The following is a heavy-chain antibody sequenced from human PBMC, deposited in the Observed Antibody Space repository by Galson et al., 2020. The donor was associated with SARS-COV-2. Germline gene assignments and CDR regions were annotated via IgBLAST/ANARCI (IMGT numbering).Heavy chain of an antibody. V-gene: IGHV4-30-2*01. D-gene: IGHD6-19*01. J-gene: IGHJ3*02. Sequence: SETLSLTCTVSGDSITGSTYSWSWVRQPPGKGLEWIGYIYHSGSTQYNPSLQSRVTVSVDRSKNQISLVLNSVTAADTAVYYCARFNRQYALDIWGQGTTVTVSS. CDR3: ARFNRQYALDI. CDR2: IYHSGST. CDR1: GDSITGSTYS.